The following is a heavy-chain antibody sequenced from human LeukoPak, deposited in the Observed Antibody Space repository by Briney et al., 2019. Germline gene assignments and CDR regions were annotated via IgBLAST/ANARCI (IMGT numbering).Heavy chain of an antibody. CDR3: AKDGWNDIPDY. D-gene: IGHD1-1*01. CDR1: GFTFSSYA. J-gene: IGHJ4*02. CDR2: IVGSGGIT. Sequence: GGSLRLSCAASGFTFSSYAMSWVRQTPGKGLEWASGIVGSGGITYYADSVKGRFTISRDNSKKTLYLQMNSLRAEDTAVYYCAKDGWNDIPDYWGQGTLVTVSS. V-gene: IGHV3-23*01.